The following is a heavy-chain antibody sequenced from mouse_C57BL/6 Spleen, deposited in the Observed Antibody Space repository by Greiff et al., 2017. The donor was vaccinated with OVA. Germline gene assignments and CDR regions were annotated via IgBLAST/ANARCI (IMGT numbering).Heavy chain of an antibody. J-gene: IGHJ3*01. CDR1: GFNIKDYY. CDR2: IDPEDGET. V-gene: IGHV14-2*01. D-gene: IGHD1-1*01. Sequence: EVKLVESGAELVKPGASVKLSCTASGFNIKDYYMHWVKQRTEQGLEWIGRIDPEDGETKYAPKFQGKATIAADTSSNTAYLQLSSLTSEDTAVYYCAPDYYGSSYPFAYWGQGTLVTVSA. CDR3: APDYYGSSYPFAY.